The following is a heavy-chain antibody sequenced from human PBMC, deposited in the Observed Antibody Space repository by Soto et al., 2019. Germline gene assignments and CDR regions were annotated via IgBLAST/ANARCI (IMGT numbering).Heavy chain of an antibody. CDR1: GGSISSSSYY. CDR2: IYYSGST. CDR3: ASSLGYYDFWSGLPRYYYYGMDV. Sequence: SETLSLTCTVSGGSISSSSYYWGWIRQPPGKGLEWIGSIYYSGSTYYNPSLKSRVTISIDTSKNQFSLKLSSVTAADTAVYYCASSLGYYDFWSGLPRYYYYGMDVWGQGTTVTVSS. J-gene: IGHJ6*02. D-gene: IGHD3-3*01. V-gene: IGHV4-39*01.